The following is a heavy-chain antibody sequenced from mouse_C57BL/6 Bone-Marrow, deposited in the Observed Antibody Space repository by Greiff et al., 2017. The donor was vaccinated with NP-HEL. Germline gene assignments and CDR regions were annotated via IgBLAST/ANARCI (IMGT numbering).Heavy chain of an antibody. V-gene: IGHV14-4*01. CDR2: IDPENGDT. CDR1: GFNIKVDY. Sequence: VQLQQSGAELVRPGASVKLSCTASGFNIKVDYMHWVKQRPEQGLEWIGWIDPENGDTEYASKFQGKATITADTSSNTAYLQLSSLTSEDTAVYYCTTILFDYWGQGTTLTVSS. J-gene: IGHJ2*01. CDR3: TTILFDY.